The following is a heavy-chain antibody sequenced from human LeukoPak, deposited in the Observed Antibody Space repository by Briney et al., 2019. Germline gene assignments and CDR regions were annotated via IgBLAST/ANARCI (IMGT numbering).Heavy chain of an antibody. CDR2: INPNSGGT. Sequence: GASVKVSCKASGYTFTTYYMHWVRQAPGQGLEWMGWINPNSGGTNYAQKFQGRVTMTRDTSISAAYMELSRLRSDDTAVYYCAREFSSSGLDYWGQGTLVTVSS. V-gene: IGHV1-2*02. D-gene: IGHD6-13*01. CDR1: GYTFTTYY. J-gene: IGHJ4*02. CDR3: AREFSSSGLDY.